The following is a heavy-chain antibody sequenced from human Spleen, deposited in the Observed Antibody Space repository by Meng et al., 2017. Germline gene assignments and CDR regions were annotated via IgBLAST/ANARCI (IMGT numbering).Heavy chain of an antibody. CDR1: GGSSSSGGYY. CDR2: IYYSGST. V-gene: IGHV4-31*03. D-gene: IGHD5-18*01. Sequence: VRLQEAGSGLVNPSGTLSLTCTLSGGSSSSGGYYWSWIRQHPGKGLGWIGYIYYSGSTYYNPSLKSRVTISVDTSKNKFSLKLSSVTAADTAVYYCARYVDTAMVTASFDYWGQGTLVTVSS. J-gene: IGHJ4*02. CDR3: ARYVDTAMVTASFDY.